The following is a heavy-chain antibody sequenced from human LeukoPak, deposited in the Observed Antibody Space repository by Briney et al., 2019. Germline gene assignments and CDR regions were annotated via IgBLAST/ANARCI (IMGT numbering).Heavy chain of an antibody. CDR1: RYTFTSYY. J-gene: IGHJ4*02. D-gene: IGHD1-26*01. CDR2: INPSGGST. V-gene: IGHV1-46*01. Sequence: GASVKVSCKASRYTFTSYYMHWVRQAPGQGLEWMGIINPSGGSTSYAQKFQGRVTMTRDTSTSTVYMELSSLRSEDTAVYYCAREGSGSYFNPSRDFDYWGQGTLVTVSS. CDR3: AREGSGSYFNPSRDFDY.